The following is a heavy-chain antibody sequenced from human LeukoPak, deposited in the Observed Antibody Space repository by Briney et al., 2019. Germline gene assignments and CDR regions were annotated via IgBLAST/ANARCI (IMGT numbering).Heavy chain of an antibody. D-gene: IGHD3-10*01. CDR1: GGSISSYY. V-gene: IGHV4-59*01. J-gene: IGHJ4*02. CDR2: IYYSGST. Sequence: SETLSLTCTVSGGSISSYYWSWIRQPPGKGLEWIGYIYYSGSTNYNPSPKSRVTISVDTSKNQFSLKLSSVTAADTAVYYCARDSGSLVDYWGQGTLVTVSS. CDR3: ARDSGSLVDY.